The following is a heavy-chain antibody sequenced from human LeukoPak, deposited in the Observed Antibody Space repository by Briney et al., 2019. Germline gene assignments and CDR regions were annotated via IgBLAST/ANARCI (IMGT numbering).Heavy chain of an antibody. CDR3: ARDPNSWFDP. V-gene: IGHV4-59*01. D-gene: IGHD2/OR15-2a*01. CDR1: SGSISSYY. Sequence: RPSETLSLTCTVSSGSISSYYWSWIRQPPGKGLEWIGYIYYTGSTNYNPSLKSRVTISVATSKNQFSLKLSSVTAADTAVYYCARDPNSWFDPWGQGTLVTVSS. J-gene: IGHJ5*02. CDR2: IYYTGST.